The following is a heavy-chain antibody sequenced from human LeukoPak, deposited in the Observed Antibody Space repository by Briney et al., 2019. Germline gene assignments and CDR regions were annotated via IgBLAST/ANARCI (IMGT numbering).Heavy chain of an antibody. CDR2: ISFSGST. V-gene: IGHV4-39*07. D-gene: IGHD3-16*01. CDR1: GGSTSSSSYC. J-gene: IGHJ6*03. Sequence: PSQTLSPTCTVSGGSTSSSSYCWGWIRQPPGKGLEWIGSISFSGSTYNHPSLKSPVTMSVDTSKNQFSLKLSSVTAADTAVYYCARLIKTDTYYYYYMDGWGKGTTVTVSS. CDR3: ARLIKTDTYYYYYMDG.